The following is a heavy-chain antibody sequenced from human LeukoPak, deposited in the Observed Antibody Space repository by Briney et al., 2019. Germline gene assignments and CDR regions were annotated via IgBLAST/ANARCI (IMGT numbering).Heavy chain of an antibody. CDR2: IYYSGST. CDR1: GGSISSYY. Sequence: SETLSLTCTVSGGSISSYYWSWIRQPPGKGLEWIGYIYYSGSTNYNPSLKSRVTISVDTSKNQFSLKLSSVTAADTAVYYCARAIGDAFDIWGQGTMVTVSS. J-gene: IGHJ3*02. V-gene: IGHV4-59*01. CDR3: ARAIGDAFDI.